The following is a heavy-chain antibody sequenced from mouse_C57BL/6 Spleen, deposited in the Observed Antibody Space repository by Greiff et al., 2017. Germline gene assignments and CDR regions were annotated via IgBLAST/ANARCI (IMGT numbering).Heavy chain of an antibody. CDR1: GFTFSSYA. CDR2: ISSGGDYI. CDR3: TRDLTGTGYAMDY. J-gene: IGHJ4*01. Sequence: EVMLVESGEGLVKPGGSLKLSCAASGFTFSSYAMSWVRQTPEKRLEWVAYISSGGDYIYYADTVKGRFTISRDNARNTLYLQMSSLKSEDTAMYYCTRDLTGTGYAMDYWGQGTSVTVSS. V-gene: IGHV5-9-1*02. D-gene: IGHD4-1*01.